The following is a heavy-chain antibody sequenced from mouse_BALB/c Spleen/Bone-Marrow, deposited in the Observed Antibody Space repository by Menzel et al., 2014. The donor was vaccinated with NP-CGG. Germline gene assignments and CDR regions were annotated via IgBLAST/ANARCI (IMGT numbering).Heavy chain of an antibody. CDR3: ARHGITRLLDY. CDR2: ISSGGSYT. CDR1: GFTFSSYA. V-gene: IGHV5-9-3*01. D-gene: IGHD2-4*01. Sequence: EVQVVESGGGLVKPGGSLKLSCAASGFTFSSYAMSWVRQTPEKRLEWVATISSGGSYTYYPDSVKGQFTISRDNAKNTLYLQMSSLRSEDTAMYYCARHGITRLLDYWGQGTTLTVSS. J-gene: IGHJ2*01.